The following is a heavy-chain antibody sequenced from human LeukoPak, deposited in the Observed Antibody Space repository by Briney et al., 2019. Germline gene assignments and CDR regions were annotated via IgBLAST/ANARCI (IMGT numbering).Heavy chain of an antibody. J-gene: IGHJ3*02. Sequence: SQTLSLTCTVSGGSISSGSYYWSWIRQPAGKGLEWIGRIYTSGSTNYNPSLKSRVTISVDTSKNQFSLKLSSVTAADTAVYYCARKSGWYTGDASDIWGQGTMVTVSS. CDR1: GGSISSGSYY. CDR2: IYTSGST. D-gene: IGHD6-19*01. CDR3: ARKSGWYTGDASDI. V-gene: IGHV4-61*02.